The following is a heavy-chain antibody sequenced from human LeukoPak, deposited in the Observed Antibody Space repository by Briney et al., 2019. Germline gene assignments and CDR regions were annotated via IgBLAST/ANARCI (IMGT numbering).Heavy chain of an antibody. J-gene: IGHJ4*02. D-gene: IGHD1-26*01. V-gene: IGHV4-4*02. CDR1: GGSITSTNW. Sequence: SGTLSLACGVSGGSITSTNWWSWVRQPPGQGLEWIGEISLTGRTNYNPSLIGRVIMSLDESRNQLSLTLTSVTAADTAMYYCTRESGPYCPFGYWGQGTLVVVPS. CDR3: TRESGPYCPFGY. CDR2: ISLTGRT.